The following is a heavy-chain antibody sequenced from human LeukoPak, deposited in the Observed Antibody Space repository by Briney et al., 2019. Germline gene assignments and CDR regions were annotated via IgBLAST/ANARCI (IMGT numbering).Heavy chain of an antibody. CDR3: ARTKADSSGYYFLDY. CDR2: IYYSGST. Sequence: PSETLSLTCTVSGGSISSSSYYWGWIRQPPGKGLEWIGSIYYSGSTYYNPSLKSRVTISVDTSKNQFSLKLSSVTAADTAVYYCARTKADSSGYYFLDYWGQGTLVTVSS. V-gene: IGHV4-39*01. CDR1: GGSISSSSYY. J-gene: IGHJ4*02. D-gene: IGHD3-22*01.